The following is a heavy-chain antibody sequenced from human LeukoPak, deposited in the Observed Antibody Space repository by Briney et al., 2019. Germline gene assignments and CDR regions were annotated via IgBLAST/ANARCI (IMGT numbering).Heavy chain of an antibody. CDR2: ISSSSSYI. CDR1: GFTFSSYS. CDR3: ASITMVRGVNGWFDP. D-gene: IGHD3-10*01. J-gene: IGHJ5*02. V-gene: IGHV3-21*01. Sequence: GGSLRLSCAASGFTFSSYSMNWARQAPGKGLERVSSISSSSSYIYYADSVKGRFTISRDNAKNSLYLQMNSLRAEDTAVYYCASITMVRGVNGWFDPWGQGTLVTVSS.